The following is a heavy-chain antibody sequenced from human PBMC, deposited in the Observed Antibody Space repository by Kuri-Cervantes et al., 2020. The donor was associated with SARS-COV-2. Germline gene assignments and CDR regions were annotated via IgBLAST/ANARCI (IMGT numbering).Heavy chain of an antibody. CDR1: GLTFSSYD. J-gene: IGHJ4*02. Sequence: GGSLRLSCAACGLTFSSYDMHWVRQATGKGLEWVSVIYSGGSTYYADSVKGRFTISRDNSKNTLYLQMNSLRAEDTAVYYCARGGGWQPLDYWGQGTLVTVSS. CDR3: ARGGGWQPLDY. CDR2: IYSGGST. V-gene: IGHV3-53*01. D-gene: IGHD2-15*01.